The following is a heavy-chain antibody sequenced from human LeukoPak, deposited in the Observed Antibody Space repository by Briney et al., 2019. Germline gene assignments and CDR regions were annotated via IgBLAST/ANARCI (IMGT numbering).Heavy chain of an antibody. Sequence: ASVKVSCKASGYTFTTYGISWVRQAPGQGLEWMGWISAYNGNTNYAQKLQGRVAITTGTSTSTAYMELRSLRSDDTAVYYCARDLGAEHWLAPFDYWGQGTLVTVSS. CDR2: ISAYNGNT. CDR3: ARDLGAEHWLAPFDY. D-gene: IGHD6-19*01. V-gene: IGHV1-18*01. CDR1: GYTFTTYG. J-gene: IGHJ4*02.